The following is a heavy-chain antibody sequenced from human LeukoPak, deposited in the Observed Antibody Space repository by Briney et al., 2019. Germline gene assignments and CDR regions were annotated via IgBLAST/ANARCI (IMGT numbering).Heavy chain of an antibody. CDR1: GYTFTNYD. J-gene: IGHJ4*02. Sequence: ASVKVSCKASGYTFTNYDINWVRQASGQGLEWMGWMSPNSGDTGYAQRFQGRVTMTRDTSITTAYMELSTLISEDTAVYYCARVRQTRGSSGWHDYWGQGTLVTVSS. CDR2: MSPNSGDT. D-gene: IGHD6-19*01. CDR3: ARVRQTRGSSGWHDY. V-gene: IGHV1-8*01.